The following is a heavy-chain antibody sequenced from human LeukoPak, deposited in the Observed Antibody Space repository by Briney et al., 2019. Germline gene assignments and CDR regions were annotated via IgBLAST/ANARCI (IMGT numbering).Heavy chain of an antibody. V-gene: IGHV4-30-2*01. Sequence: PSQTLSLTCTVSGGSISSGGYYWSWIRQPPGKGLEWIGYIYHSGSTYYNPSLKSRVTISVDRSKNQFSLKLSSVTAADTAVYYCARASDHVTIFGVNDAFDIWGQGTMVTVSS. CDR3: ARASDHVTIFGVNDAFDI. CDR2: IYHSGST. J-gene: IGHJ3*02. CDR1: GGSISSGGYY. D-gene: IGHD3-3*01.